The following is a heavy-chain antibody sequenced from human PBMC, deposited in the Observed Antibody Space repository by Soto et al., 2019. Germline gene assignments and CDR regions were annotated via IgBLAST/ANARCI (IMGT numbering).Heavy chain of an antibody. V-gene: IGHV4-31*11. CDR3: ARDGLFTITKFVDL. CDR2: IYYSGST. D-gene: IGHD5-12*01. CDR1: GGSFSGYY. Sequence: SETLSLTCAVYGGSFSGYYWSWIRQHPGKGLEWIGYIYYSGSTYYNPSLKSRVTISVDTSKKQFSLKLSSVTAADTAVYYCARDGLFTITKFVDLWGQGTLVIVSS. J-gene: IGHJ5*02.